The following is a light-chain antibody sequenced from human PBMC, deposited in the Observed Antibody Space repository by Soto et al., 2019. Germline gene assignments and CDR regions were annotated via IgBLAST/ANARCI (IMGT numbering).Light chain of an antibody. Sequence: EIVMTQSPATLSVSPGERATLSCRASQSVSSNLAWYQQKPGQAPRLLIYGASTRATGIPARFSGSGSGTDFTLTISRLEPEDFAVYYCQQRSSWPITFGQGTRLEIK. V-gene: IGKV3-15*01. CDR2: GAS. J-gene: IGKJ5*01. CDR1: QSVSSN. CDR3: QQRSSWPIT.